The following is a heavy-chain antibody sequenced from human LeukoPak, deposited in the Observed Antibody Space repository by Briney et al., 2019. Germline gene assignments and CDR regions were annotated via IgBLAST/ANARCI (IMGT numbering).Heavy chain of an antibody. V-gene: IGHV3-33*01. D-gene: IGHD4-17*01. J-gene: IGHJ4*02. CDR1: GFTFSSYG. Sequence: GGSLRLSCAASGFTFSSYGMHWVRQAPGKGREWVAVIWYDGSNKYYADSVKGRFTISRDNSKNTLYLQMNSLRAEDTAVYYCATMDYGGNTNWGQGTLVTVSS. CDR3: ATMDYGGNTN. CDR2: IWYDGSNK.